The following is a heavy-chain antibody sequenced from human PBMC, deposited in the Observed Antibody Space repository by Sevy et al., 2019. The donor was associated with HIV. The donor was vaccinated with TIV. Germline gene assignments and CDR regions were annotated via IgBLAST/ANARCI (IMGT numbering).Heavy chain of an antibody. CDR2: INTNSGGT. D-gene: IGHD4-17*01. Sequence: ASVKVSCKASGYTFTGYYMHWVRQAPGQGLEWMGWINTNSGGTNYAQKFQGRVTMTRDTSISKASMELSRLRSDATAVYYCARWVTTVTTTGQGPPLYYYYGMDVWGQGTTVTVSS. CDR3: ARWVTTVTTTGQGPPLYYYYGMDV. J-gene: IGHJ6*02. CDR1: GYTFTGYY. V-gene: IGHV1-2*02.